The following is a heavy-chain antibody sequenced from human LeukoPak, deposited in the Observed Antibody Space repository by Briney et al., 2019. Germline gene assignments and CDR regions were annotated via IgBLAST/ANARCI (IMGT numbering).Heavy chain of an antibody. V-gene: IGHV4-34*01. CDR3: ARPIASRSPFDY. D-gene: IGHD6-6*01. Sequence: PSETLSLTCAVYGGSFSGYYWSWIRQPPGKGLEGIGEINHSGSTNYNPSLKSRVTISVDTSKKQFSLKLTSMTAEDTAVYYCARPIASRSPFDYWGQGTLVTVSS. CDR1: GGSFSGYY. J-gene: IGHJ4*02. CDR2: INHSGST.